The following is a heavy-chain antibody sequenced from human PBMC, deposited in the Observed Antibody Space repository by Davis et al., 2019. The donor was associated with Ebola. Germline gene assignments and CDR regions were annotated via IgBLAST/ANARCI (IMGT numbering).Heavy chain of an antibody. Sequence: GESLKISCAASGFTFNNAWMSWVRQAPGKGLEWVGRIKSKTDGGTTDYAAPVKGRFTISRDDSKNTLYLQMNSLKIEDTAVYYCTTLSTMTTVYFDLWGRGTLVTVSS. V-gene: IGHV3-15*01. CDR3: TTLSTMTTVYFDL. D-gene: IGHD4-17*01. CDR1: GFTFNNAW. J-gene: IGHJ2*01. CDR2: IKSKTDGGTT.